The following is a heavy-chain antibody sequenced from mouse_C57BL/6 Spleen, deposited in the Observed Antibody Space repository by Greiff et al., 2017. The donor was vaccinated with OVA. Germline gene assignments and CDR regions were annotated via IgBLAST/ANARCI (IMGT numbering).Heavy chain of an antibody. CDR2: IYPGDGDT. Sequence: QVQLKESGPELVKPGASVKISCKASGYAFSSSWMNWVKQRPGKGLEWIGRIYPGDGDTNYNGKFKGKATLTADKSSSTAYMQLSSLTSEDSAVYFCASMVTTDYWGQGTTLTVSS. J-gene: IGHJ2*01. CDR3: ASMVTTDY. V-gene: IGHV1-82*01. D-gene: IGHD2-2*01. CDR1: GYAFSSSW.